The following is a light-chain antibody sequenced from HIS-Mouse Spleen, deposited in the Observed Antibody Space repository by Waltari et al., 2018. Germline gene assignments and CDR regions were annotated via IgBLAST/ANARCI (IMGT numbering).Light chain of an antibody. CDR1: SSDVGGYNY. Sequence: QSALTQPASVSGSPGQSITISCTGTSSDVGGYNYVSWYQQHPGKAPNLLIYEVSNRPSAVSNRFSGSKSGNTASLTISGLQAEDEADYYCSSYTSSSTPLDVFGTGTKVTVL. CDR3: SSYTSSSTPLDV. CDR2: EVS. J-gene: IGLJ1*01. V-gene: IGLV2-14*01.